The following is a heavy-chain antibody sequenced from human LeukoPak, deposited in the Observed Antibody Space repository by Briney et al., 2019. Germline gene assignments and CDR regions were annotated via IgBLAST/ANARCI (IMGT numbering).Heavy chain of an antibody. D-gene: IGHD3-22*01. CDR3: AREGHYYDSSGYYYAFDY. CDR1: GFTFSSYS. Sequence: GGSLRLSCAASGFTFSSYSMNWVRQAPGKGLEWVSVIYSGGSTYYADSVKGRFTISRDNSKNTLYLQMNSLRAEDTAVYYCAREGHYYDSSGYYYAFDYWGQGTLVTVSS. J-gene: IGHJ4*02. V-gene: IGHV3-53*01. CDR2: IYSGGST.